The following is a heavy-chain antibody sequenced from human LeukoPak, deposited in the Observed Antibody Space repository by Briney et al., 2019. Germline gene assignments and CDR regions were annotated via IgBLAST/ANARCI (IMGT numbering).Heavy chain of an antibody. CDR3: ARGYPNERYNWFDP. CDR1: GGSFSGYY. D-gene: IGHD1-1*01. J-gene: IGHJ5*02. CDR2: INHSGST. Sequence: PSETLSLICAVYGGSFSGYYWSWIRQPPGKGLEWIGEINHSGSTNYNPSLKSRVTISVDTSKNQFSLKLSSVTAADTAVYYCARGYPNERYNWFDPWGQGTLVTVSS. V-gene: IGHV4-34*01.